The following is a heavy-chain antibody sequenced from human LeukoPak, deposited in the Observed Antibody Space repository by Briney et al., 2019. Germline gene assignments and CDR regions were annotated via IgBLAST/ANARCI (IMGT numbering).Heavy chain of an antibody. V-gene: IGHV4-34*01. Sequence: SETLSLTCAVYGGSFSGYYSSWIRQPPGKGLEWIGEINHSGSTNYNPSLKSRVTISVDTSKNQFSLKLSSVTAADTAVYYCARAHNVWVYWGQGTLVTVSS. CDR3: ARAHNVWVY. CDR2: INHSGST. D-gene: IGHD1-1*01. J-gene: IGHJ4*02. CDR1: GGSFSGYY.